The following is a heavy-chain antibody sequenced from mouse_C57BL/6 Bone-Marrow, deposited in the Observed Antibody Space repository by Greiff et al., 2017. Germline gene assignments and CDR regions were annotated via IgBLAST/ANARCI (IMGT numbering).Heavy chain of an antibody. CDR1: GYTFTSYG. J-gene: IGHJ3*01. Sequence: QVPLMQSGAELARPGASVKLSCKASGYTFTSYGISWVKQRTGQGLEWIGEIYPRSGNIYYNEKFKGKATLTADKSSSTPFMELRSLTSEDSTVYFYARGGYDYSCAYWGQGTLVTVSA. V-gene: IGHV1-81*01. D-gene: IGHD2-4*01. CDR2: IYPRSGNI. CDR3: ARGGYDYSCAY.